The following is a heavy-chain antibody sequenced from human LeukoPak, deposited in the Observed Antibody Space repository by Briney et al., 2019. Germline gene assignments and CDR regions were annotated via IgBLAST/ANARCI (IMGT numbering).Heavy chain of an antibody. CDR3: ARLDDSSGYYMWDY. Sequence: ASVKVSCKASGYTFTGYYMHWVRQAPGQGLEWMGWISAYNGNTNYAQKLQGRVTMTTDTSASTAYMELRSLRSDDTAVYYCARLDDSSGYYMWDYWGQGTLVTVSS. D-gene: IGHD3-22*01. J-gene: IGHJ4*02. CDR2: ISAYNGNT. V-gene: IGHV1-18*04. CDR1: GYTFTGYY.